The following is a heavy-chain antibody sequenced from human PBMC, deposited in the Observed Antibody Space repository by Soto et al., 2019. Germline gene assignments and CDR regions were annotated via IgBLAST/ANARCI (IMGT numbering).Heavy chain of an antibody. V-gene: IGHV3-23*01. J-gene: IGHJ4*02. CDR2: ISGSGGST. D-gene: IGHD3-22*01. Sequence: PGGSLRLSCSASGFTFSSYAMSWVRQAPGKGLEWVSAISGSGGSTYYADSVKGRFTISRDNSKNTLYLQMNSLRAEDTAVYYCAKPHYDSSGLCFDYWGQGTLVTVSS. CDR3: AKPHYDSSGLCFDY. CDR1: GFTFSSYA.